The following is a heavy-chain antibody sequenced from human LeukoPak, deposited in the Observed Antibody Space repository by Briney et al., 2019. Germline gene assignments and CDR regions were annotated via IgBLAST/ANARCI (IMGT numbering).Heavy chain of an antibody. CDR3: TRSGSYLLIDY. D-gene: IGHD1-26*01. J-gene: IGHJ4*02. CDR1: GFTFGDYA. Sequence: PGRSLRLSCTASGFTFGDYAMSWVRQAPGKGLEWVGFIRSKAYGGTTKYAASVKGRLTISRDDSKSIAYLQMNSLKTEDTAVYYCTRSGSYLLIDYWGQGTLVTVSS. CDR2: IRSKAYGGTT. V-gene: IGHV3-49*04.